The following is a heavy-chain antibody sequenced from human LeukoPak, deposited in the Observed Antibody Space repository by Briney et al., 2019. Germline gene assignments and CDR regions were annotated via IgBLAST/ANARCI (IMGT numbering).Heavy chain of an antibody. V-gene: IGHV3-66*02. CDR1: GFTVSSNY. J-gene: IGHJ5*02. Sequence: PGGSLRLSCAASGFTVSSNYMSWVRQAPGKGLEWVSVIYSGGSTYYADSVKGRFTISRDNSKNTLYLQMNSLRAEDTAVYYCARIEHSGSYPGGWFDPWGQGTLVTVSS. CDR2: IYSGGST. D-gene: IGHD3-10*01. CDR3: ARIEHSGSYPGGWFDP.